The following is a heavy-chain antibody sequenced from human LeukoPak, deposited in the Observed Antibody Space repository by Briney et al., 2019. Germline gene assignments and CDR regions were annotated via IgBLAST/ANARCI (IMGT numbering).Heavy chain of an antibody. D-gene: IGHD5-24*01. CDR3: ARDGYNYRGYYYYYMDV. J-gene: IGHJ6*03. CDR2: INWNGGST. V-gene: IGHV3-20*04. CDR1: GFTFSAND. Sequence: TGGSLRLSCAASGFTFSANDMTWVRQAPGKGLEWVSGINWNGGSTAYADSVKGRFTISRDNAKNSLYLQMNSLRADDTALYYCARDGYNYRGYYYYYMDVWGKGTTVTVSS.